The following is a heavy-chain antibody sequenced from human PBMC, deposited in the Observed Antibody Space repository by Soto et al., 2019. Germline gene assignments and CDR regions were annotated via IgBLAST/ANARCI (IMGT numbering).Heavy chain of an antibody. CDR3: ARDQSPNSSGWYY. Sequence: SVKVCCKASGGTFSSYTISWVRQAPGQGLEWMGRIIPILGIANYAQKFQGRVTITADKSTSTAYMELSSLRSEDTAVYYCARDQSPNSSGWYYWGQGTLVTVSS. D-gene: IGHD6-19*01. J-gene: IGHJ4*02. CDR1: GGTFSSYT. V-gene: IGHV1-69*04. CDR2: IIPILGIA.